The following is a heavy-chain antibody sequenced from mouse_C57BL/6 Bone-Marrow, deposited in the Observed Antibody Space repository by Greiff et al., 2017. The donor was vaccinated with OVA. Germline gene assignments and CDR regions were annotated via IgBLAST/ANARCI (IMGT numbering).Heavy chain of an antibody. CDR1: GFNIKDYH. CDR2: IDPEDGET. Sequence: VQLKESGAELVKPWASVKLFRTASGFNIKDYHMHWVKPRTEQGLEWIGRIDPEDGETKYAPKFQGKATITADASSNPAYLQLSSLTSEDTAVYYCARRRGYEELYYFDYWGQGTTLTVSS. J-gene: IGHJ2*01. CDR3: ARRRGYEELYYFDY. V-gene: IGHV14-2*01. D-gene: IGHD2-2*01.